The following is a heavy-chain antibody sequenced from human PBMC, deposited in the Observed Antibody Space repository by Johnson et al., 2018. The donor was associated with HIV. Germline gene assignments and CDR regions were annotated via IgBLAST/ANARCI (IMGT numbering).Heavy chain of an antibody. V-gene: IGHV3-30*18. J-gene: IGHJ3*02. CDR2: ISYDGSNK. CDR3: AKGVSDSSGYYYGEDAFDI. CDR1: GFTFSSYG. D-gene: IGHD3-22*01. Sequence: QVQLVESGGGVVQPGRSLRLSCAASGFTFSSYGMHWVRQAPGKGLEWVAVISYDGSNKYYAESVKGRFTISRYNSKNTLYLQMNSLRAEDTAVYYCAKGVSDSSGYYYGEDAFDIWGQGTMVIVSS.